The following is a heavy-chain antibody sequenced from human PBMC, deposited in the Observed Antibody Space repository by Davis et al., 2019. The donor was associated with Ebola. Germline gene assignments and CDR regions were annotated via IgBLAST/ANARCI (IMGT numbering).Heavy chain of an antibody. CDR2: ISSSSSTI. J-gene: IGHJ5*02. Sequence: PGGSLRLSCAASGFTFSSYSMNWVRQAPGKGLEWVSYISSSSSTIYYADSVKGRFTISRDNAKNSLYLQMNSLRDEDTAVYYCARDPGYSSGGSCSNWFDPWGQGTLVTVSS. CDR3: ARDPGYSSGGSCSNWFDP. V-gene: IGHV3-48*02. CDR1: GFTFSSYS. D-gene: IGHD2-15*01.